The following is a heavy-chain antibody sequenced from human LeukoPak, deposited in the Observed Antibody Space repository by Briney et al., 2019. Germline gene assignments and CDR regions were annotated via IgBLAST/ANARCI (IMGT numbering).Heavy chain of an antibody. V-gene: IGHV1-18*01. Sequence: GASVKVSCKASGYTFTSYGISWVRQAPGQGLEWMGWISAYNGNTNYAQKLQGRVTMTTDTSTSTAYMELRSLRSDDTAVYYCARRFTGDHYYYYYGMDVWGQGTTVTVSS. CDR1: GYTFTSYG. CDR2: ISAYNGNT. CDR3: ARRFTGDHYYYYYGMDV. D-gene: IGHD7-27*01. J-gene: IGHJ6*02.